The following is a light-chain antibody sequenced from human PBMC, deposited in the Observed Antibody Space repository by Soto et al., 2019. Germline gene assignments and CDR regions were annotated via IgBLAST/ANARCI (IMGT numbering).Light chain of an antibody. Sequence: DIQLTQSPSFMSASVGDRVTITCRASQGISSFLAWYQQKPGKAPNLLIYTASTLQSGVPSRFSGSGSGTEFTRTISLLQPEEFATYYCQQLTGYPLTFGGGTKVEIK. J-gene: IGKJ4*01. V-gene: IGKV1-9*01. CDR3: QQLTGYPLT. CDR1: QGISSF. CDR2: TAS.